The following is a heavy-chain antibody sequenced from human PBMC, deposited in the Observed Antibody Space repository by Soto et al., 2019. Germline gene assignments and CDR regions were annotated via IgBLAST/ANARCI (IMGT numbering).Heavy chain of an antibody. CDR3: ARRLGGSGWTTYNWFDP. D-gene: IGHD6-19*01. Sequence: QLQLQESGPGLVKPSETLSLTCTVSGGSISSSSYYWGWIRQPPGEGLEWLGSIYYSGNTYYNPSLKRRVPIPVDTSKNQFSLKLSSVTAADTAVYYCARRLGGSGWTTYNWFDPWGQGTLVTVSS. V-gene: IGHV4-39*01. J-gene: IGHJ5*02. CDR2: IYYSGNT. CDR1: GGSISSSSYY.